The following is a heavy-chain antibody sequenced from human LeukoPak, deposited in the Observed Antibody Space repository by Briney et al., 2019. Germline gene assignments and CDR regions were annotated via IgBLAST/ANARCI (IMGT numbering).Heavy chain of an antibody. Sequence: GGPLRLSCAASGFIFSNYWMSWVRQAPGKGLEWVANTHGSEKYYVDSVKGRFTISRDNAKNSLYLQMNSLRAEDTAVYYCARETPYGSLTFDYWSQGTLVTVSS. CDR2: THGSEK. CDR3: ARETPYGSLTFDY. D-gene: IGHD3-10*01. V-gene: IGHV3-7*03. J-gene: IGHJ4*02. CDR1: GFIFSNYW.